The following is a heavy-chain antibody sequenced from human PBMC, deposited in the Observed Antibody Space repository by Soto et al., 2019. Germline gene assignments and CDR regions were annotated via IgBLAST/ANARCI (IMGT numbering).Heavy chain of an antibody. V-gene: IGHV3-48*02. J-gene: IGHJ5*02. CDR1: GFTFSSYS. Sequence: EVQLVESGGGLVQPGGSLRLSCAASGFTFSSYSMNWVRQAPGKGLEWVSYISSSSSTIYYADSVKGRVTISRDNTKNSLYLRMNSLRDGDTAVYYCAREGGNLNWFDPWGQGTLVTVSS. CDR2: ISSSSSTI. D-gene: IGHD1-26*01. CDR3: AREGGNLNWFDP.